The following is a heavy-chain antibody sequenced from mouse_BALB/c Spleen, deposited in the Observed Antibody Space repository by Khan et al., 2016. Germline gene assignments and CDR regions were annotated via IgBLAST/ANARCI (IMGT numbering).Heavy chain of an antibody. D-gene: IGHD2-1*01. J-gene: IGHJ1*01. CDR2: IRNKANGSTT. CDR3: AREIGNYRYFDV. V-gene: IGHV7-3*02. Sequence: EVELVESGGGLVQPGGSLRLSCATSGFTFTDYYMSWVRQPPGKALEWLGFIRNKANGSTTEYSASVKGRFTISRDNSQSILYLHMNTLRAEDSATYDCAREIGNYRYFDVWGAGTTVTVAS. CDR1: GFTFTDYY.